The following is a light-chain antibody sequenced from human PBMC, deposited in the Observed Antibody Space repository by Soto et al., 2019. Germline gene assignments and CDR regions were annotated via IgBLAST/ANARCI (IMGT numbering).Light chain of an antibody. Sequence: QSALTQPPSASGSPGQSVTISCTGTSSDVGGYNYVSWYQQHPGKAPKLIIYEVSKRPSGVPDRFSGSKSGNTASLTVSGLQTEDEADYYCSSYAASTYVFGTGNKVTVL. CDR3: SSYAASTYV. V-gene: IGLV2-8*01. CDR2: EVS. J-gene: IGLJ1*01. CDR1: SSDVGGYNY.